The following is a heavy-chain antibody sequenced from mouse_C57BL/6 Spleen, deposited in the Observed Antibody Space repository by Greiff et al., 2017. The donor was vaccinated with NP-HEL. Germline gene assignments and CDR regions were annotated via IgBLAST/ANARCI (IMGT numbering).Heavy chain of an antibody. Sequence: VKLVESGAELARPGASVKLSCKASGYTFTSYGISWVKQRTGQGLEWIGEIYPRSGNTYYNEKFKGKATLTADKSSSTAYMELRSLTSEDSAVYFCARSGLGTGMVDYFDYWGQGTTLTVSS. J-gene: IGHJ2*01. CDR1: GYTFTSYG. CDR2: IYPRSGNT. D-gene: IGHD4-1*01. V-gene: IGHV1-81*01. CDR3: ARSGLGTGMVDYFDY.